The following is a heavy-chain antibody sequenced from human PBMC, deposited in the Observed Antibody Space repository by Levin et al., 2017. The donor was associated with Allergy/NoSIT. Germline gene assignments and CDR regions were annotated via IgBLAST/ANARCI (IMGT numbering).Heavy chain of an antibody. CDR1: GFTFSSYS. Sequence: GESLKISCAASGFTFSSYSMNWVRQAPGKGLEWVSYISSSSSTIYYADSVKGRFTISRDNAKNSLYLQMNSLRAEDTAVYYCARDLAPYDYWGQGTLVTVSS. CDR2: ISSSSSTI. V-gene: IGHV3-48*01. J-gene: IGHJ4*02. CDR3: ARDLAPYDY.